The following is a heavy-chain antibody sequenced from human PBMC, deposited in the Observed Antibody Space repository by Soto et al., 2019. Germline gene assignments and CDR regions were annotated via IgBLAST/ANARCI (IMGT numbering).Heavy chain of an antibody. CDR1: CGSISSYY. CDR2: IYYSGST. V-gene: IGHV4-59*01. D-gene: IGHD4-17*01. Sequence: SETLSLTCTVSCGSISSYYWSWIRKTPGKGLEWIGYIYYSGSTNYNPSLKSRVTISVDTSKNQFSLKLSSVTAADTAVYYCASGPGYGDADDYFDYWGQGTLVTVSS. CDR3: ASGPGYGDADDYFDY. J-gene: IGHJ4*02.